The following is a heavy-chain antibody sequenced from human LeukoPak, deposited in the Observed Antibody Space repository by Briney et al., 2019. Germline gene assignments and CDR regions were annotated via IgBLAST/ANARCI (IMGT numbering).Heavy chain of an antibody. D-gene: IGHD6-19*01. J-gene: IGHJ4*02. CDR2: ISYDGSNK. V-gene: IGHV3-30*04. Sequence: GGSLRLSCAASGFTFSSYAMHWVRQAPGKGLEWVAVISYDGSNKYYADSVKGRFTISRDNSKNTLYLQMNSLRAEDTALYYCAKEGQWLSFDYWSQGTLVTVSS. CDR3: AKEGQWLSFDY. CDR1: GFTFSSYA.